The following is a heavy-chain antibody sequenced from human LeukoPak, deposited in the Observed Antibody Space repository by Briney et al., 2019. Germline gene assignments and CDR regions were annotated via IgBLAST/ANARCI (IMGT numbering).Heavy chain of an antibody. CDR3: ARGPYISSWYYFDD. V-gene: IGHV4-59*02. Sequence: SETLSLTCTVSGGSVGTYFWSWIRQSPGTGLEWIGYVFYNGNTNYNPSLKSRVTMSVDTSKNQFSLKMRSVTAADTAVYYCARGPYISSWYYFDDWGQGTLVIVSS. J-gene: IGHJ4*02. CDR1: GGSVGTYF. CDR2: VFYNGNT. D-gene: IGHD6-13*01.